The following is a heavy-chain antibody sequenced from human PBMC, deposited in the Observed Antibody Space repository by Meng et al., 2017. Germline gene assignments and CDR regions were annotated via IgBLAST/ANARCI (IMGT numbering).Heavy chain of an antibody. CDR1: GFTFSNAW. D-gene: IGHD3-22*01. J-gene: IGHJ4*02. V-gene: IGHV3-15*01. CDR2: IKSETDGGTP. Sequence: VQLEGSGGGVVQPGGSLRLSCAASGFTFSNAWMSWVRQAPGKGLEWVGRIKSETDGGTPDYAAPVKDRFTISRDDSKNILYLHMNSLETEDTAVYYCQWLSTHPPDCWGQGTLVTVSS. CDR3: QWLSTHPPDC.